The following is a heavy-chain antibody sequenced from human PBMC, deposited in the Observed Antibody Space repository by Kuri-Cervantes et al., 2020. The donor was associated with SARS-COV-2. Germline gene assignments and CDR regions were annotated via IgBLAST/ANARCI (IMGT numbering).Heavy chain of an antibody. CDR2: IYTSGST. V-gene: IGHV4-4*07. CDR3: ARGPAHDFWSGYRFDY. CDR1: GGSISSYY. Sequence: GSLRLSCTVSGGSISSYYWSWIRQPAGRGLEWIGRIYTSGSTNYNPSLKSRVTMSVDTSKNQFSLKLSSVTAADTAVYYCARGPAHDFWSGYRFDYWGQGTLVTVSS. J-gene: IGHJ4*02. D-gene: IGHD3-3*01.